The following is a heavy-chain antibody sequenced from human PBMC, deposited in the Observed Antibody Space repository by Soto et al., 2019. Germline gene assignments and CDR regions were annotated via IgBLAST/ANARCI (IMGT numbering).Heavy chain of an antibody. V-gene: IGHV1-8*01. CDR3: ARMATSGTLNWFDP. CDR2: MNPNSGNG. Sequence: QVQLVQSGAEVKEPRASVKVSCQASGYAFSNNDISWVRQATGQGLEWMGWMNPNSGNGGYAQKFQGRVTMTRDTSTSTAYMELSSLASDDTAIYYCARMATSGTLNWFDPWGQGTLVNVTS. J-gene: IGHJ5*02. CDR1: GYAFSNND.